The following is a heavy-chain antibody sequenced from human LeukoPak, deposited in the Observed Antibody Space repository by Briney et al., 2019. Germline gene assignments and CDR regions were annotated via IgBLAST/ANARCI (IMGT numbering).Heavy chain of an antibody. CDR3: ARHSCSGGSCLFDY. D-gene: IGHD2-15*01. J-gene: IGHJ4*02. CDR1: GGSISSYY. V-gene: IGHV4-4*07. Sequence: SETLSLTCTVSGGSISSYYWSWIRQPAGKGLEWIGRIYTSGSTNYNPSLKSRVTISVDTSKNQFSLKLSSVTAADTAVYYCARHSCSGGSCLFDYWGQGTLVTVSS. CDR2: IYTSGST.